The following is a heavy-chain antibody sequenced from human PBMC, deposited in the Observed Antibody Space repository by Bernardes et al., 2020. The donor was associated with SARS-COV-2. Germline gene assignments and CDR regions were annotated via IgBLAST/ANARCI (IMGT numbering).Heavy chain of an antibody. CDR2: ISVNGDNR. J-gene: IGHJ5*02. Sequence: GGSLRLSCTGPGLIFGSTDLSWVRQAPGKGLEWVSTISVNGDNRYFAESVKGRFSISRDNSNGNMYLQMNSLRAEDTATYYCVKNSGWFDPWGQGSLVTVSS. CDR1: GLIFGSTD. V-gene: IGHV3-23*01. CDR3: VKNSGWFDP. D-gene: IGHD6-19*01.